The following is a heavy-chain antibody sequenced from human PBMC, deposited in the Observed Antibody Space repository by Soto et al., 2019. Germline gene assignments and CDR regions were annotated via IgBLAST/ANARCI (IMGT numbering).Heavy chain of an antibody. V-gene: IGHV4-39*01. D-gene: IGHD4-17*01. J-gene: IGHJ5*02. Sequence: SETLSLTCTVSGGSISSSSYYWGWIRQPPGKGLEWIGSIYYSGSTYYNPSLKSRVTISVDTSKNQFSLKLSAVTAADSAVYYGARQTHDYASLWFDPWGQGTLVTVSS. CDR2: IYYSGST. CDR3: ARQTHDYASLWFDP. CDR1: GGSISSSSYY.